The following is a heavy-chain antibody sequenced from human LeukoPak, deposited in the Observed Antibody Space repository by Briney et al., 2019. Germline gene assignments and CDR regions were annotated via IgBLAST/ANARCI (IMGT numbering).Heavy chain of an antibody. CDR1: GFTFSSHE. D-gene: IGHD1-1*01. Sequence: PGGSLRLSCAASGFTFSSHEMNWVRQAPGKGLEWVSYISNSGSTIYYADSVRGRFTISRDNAKNSLYLQMNSLRAEDTAVYYCARSAGTWFDPWGQGTLVTVSS. J-gene: IGHJ5*02. CDR3: ARSAGTWFDP. CDR2: ISNSGSTI. V-gene: IGHV3-48*03.